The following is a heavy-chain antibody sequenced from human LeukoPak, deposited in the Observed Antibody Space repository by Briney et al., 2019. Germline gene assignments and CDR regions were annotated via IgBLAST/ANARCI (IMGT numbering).Heavy chain of an antibody. Sequence: PSETLSLTCTVSGGSISSSSYYWGWIRQPPGKGLEWIGSIYYSGSTYYNPSLKSRVTISVDTSKNQFSLKLSSVTAADTAVYYCARNGYSSSWTPNWFDPWGQGTLVTVSS. J-gene: IGHJ5*02. CDR2: IYYSGST. CDR3: ARNGYSSSWTPNWFDP. D-gene: IGHD6-13*01. V-gene: IGHV4-39*07. CDR1: GGSISSSSYY.